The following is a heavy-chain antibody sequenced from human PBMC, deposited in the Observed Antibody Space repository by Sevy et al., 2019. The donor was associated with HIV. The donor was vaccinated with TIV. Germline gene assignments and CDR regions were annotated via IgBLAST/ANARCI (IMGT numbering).Heavy chain of an antibody. CDR3: ARDQYYDSSGSPYFDY. V-gene: IGHV3-30-3*01. Sequence: GESLKISCAASGFTFSSYAMHWVRQAPGKGLEWVAVLSYDGSNKYYADSVKGRFTISRDNSKNTLYLQMNSLRAEDTAVYYCARDQYYDSSGSPYFDYWGQGTLVTVSS. CDR1: GFTFSSYA. J-gene: IGHJ4*02. D-gene: IGHD3-22*01. CDR2: LSYDGSNK.